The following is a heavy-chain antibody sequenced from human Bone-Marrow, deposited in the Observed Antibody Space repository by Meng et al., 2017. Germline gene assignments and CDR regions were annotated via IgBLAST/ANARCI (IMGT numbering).Heavy chain of an antibody. J-gene: IGHJ4*02. Sequence: QVHQVESGGGLGKPGGSLRLSCGASGFTFSDYYMSWIRQAPGKGLEWVSYISSSGSTIYYADSVKGRFTISRDNAKNSLYLQMNSLRAEDTAVYYCARSSIFWTHYAGYWGQGTLVTVSS. V-gene: IGHV3-11*01. CDR1: GFTFSDYY. CDR3: ARSSIFWTHYAGY. D-gene: IGHD3-9*01. CDR2: ISSSGSTI.